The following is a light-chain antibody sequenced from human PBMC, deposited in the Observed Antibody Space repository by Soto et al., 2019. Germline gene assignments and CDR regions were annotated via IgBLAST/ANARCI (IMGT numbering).Light chain of an antibody. CDR2: AAS. CDR1: HRISSF. V-gene: IGKV1-39*01. J-gene: IGKJ5*01. Sequence: EIQMTQCPSSLSASVGDRVAITCRASHRISSFLNWYQQKPGKAPKPLIFAASSLQRGVPSRFSGSGSGTDFTLTISSLQPEDFTTYYCQQNYNTLITFGQGTRLEIK. CDR3: QQNYNTLIT.